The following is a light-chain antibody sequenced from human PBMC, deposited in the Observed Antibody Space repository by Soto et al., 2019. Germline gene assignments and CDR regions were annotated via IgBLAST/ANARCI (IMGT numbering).Light chain of an antibody. V-gene: IGLV2-14*01. CDR3: SSYTSRSTLYF. CDR2: EVT. J-gene: IGLJ1*01. CDR1: SSDIGGYNY. Sequence: QSALTQPASVSGSPGQSITVSCTGTSSDIGGYNYVSWYQQHPGKAPKLMVYEVTNRPSGVSDRFSGSKSGNTASLTISGLQADDEGYYYCSSYTSRSTLYFFGTGTKLTVL.